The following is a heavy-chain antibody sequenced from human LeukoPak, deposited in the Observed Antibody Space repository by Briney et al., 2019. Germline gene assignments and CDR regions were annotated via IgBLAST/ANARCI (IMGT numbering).Heavy chain of an antibody. D-gene: IGHD3-16*01. V-gene: IGHV1-69*04. CDR3: ARDRSRGMFGGVTTALDY. Sequence: AASVKVSCKASGGTFSSYAISWVRQAPGQGLEWMGRIIPILGIANYAQKFQGRVTITADKSTSTAYMELSSLRSEDTAVYYCARDRSRGMFGGVTTALDYWGQGTLVTVSS. CDR1: GGTFSSYA. J-gene: IGHJ4*02. CDR2: IIPILGIA.